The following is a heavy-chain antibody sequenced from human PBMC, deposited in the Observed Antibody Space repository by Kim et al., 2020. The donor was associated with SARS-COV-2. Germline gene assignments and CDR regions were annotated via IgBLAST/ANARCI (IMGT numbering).Heavy chain of an antibody. Sequence: SETLSLTCAVSGGSISSSNWWSWVRQPPGKGLEWIGEIYHSGSTNYNPSLKSRVTISVDKSKNQFSLKLSSVTAADTAVYYCASFSLIFTDAFDIWGQGTMVTVSS. J-gene: IGHJ3*02. CDR1: GGSISSSNW. CDR2: IYHSGST. CDR3: ASFSLIFTDAFDI. D-gene: IGHD2-21*02. V-gene: IGHV4-4*02.